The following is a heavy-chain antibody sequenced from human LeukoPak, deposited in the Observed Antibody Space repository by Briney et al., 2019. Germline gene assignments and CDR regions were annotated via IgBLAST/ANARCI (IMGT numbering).Heavy chain of an antibody. CDR1: GFTFSNYW. CDR3: ASFFLGSWYFDL. V-gene: IGHV3-74*01. J-gene: IGHJ2*01. D-gene: IGHD7-27*01. CDR2: INSDGSST. Sequence: GGSLRLSCAASGFTFSNYWMHWVRQAPGKGLVWVSRINSDGSSTSYADSVKGRFNISRDNAKNSLYLDLNSLRAEDTAVYYCASFFLGSWYFDLWGRGTLVTVSS.